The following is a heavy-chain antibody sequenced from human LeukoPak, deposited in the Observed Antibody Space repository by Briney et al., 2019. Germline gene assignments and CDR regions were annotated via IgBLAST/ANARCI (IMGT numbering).Heavy chain of an antibody. Sequence: SETLSLTCAVYGGSFSGYYWSWIRQPPGKGLEWIGEINHSGSTNYNPSLKSRVTISVDTSKNQFSLKLSSVTAADTAVYYCARVPTGYSSGWYPGTLVKAFDIWGQGTMVTVSS. CDR1: GGSFSGYY. CDR3: ARVPTGYSSGWYPGTLVKAFDI. J-gene: IGHJ3*02. D-gene: IGHD6-19*01. CDR2: INHSGST. V-gene: IGHV4-34*01.